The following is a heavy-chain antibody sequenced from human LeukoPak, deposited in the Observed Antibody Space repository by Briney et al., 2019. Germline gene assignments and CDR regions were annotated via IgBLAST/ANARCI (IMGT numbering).Heavy chain of an antibody. CDR3: ARHADYGDYAFDY. CDR2: IYTSGST. V-gene: IGHV4-61*02. J-gene: IGHJ4*02. Sequence: SETLSLTCTVSGGSISSGSYYWSWIRQPAGKGLEWIGRIYTSGSTNYNPSLKSRVTISVDTSKNQFSLKLSSVTAADTAVYYCARHADYGDYAFDYWGQGTLVTVSS. CDR1: GGSISSGSYY. D-gene: IGHD4-17*01.